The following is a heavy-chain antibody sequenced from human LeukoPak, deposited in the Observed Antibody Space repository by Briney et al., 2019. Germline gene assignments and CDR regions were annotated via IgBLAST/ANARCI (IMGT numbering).Heavy chain of an antibody. CDR3: ARGPEYDYVWGSYRYLDDCGFDY. Sequence: GGSLRLPCAASGFTFSSYSMNWVRQAPGKGLEWVSSISSSSSYIYYADSVKGRFTISRDNAKNSLYLQMNSLRAEDTAVYYCARGPEYDYVWGSYRYLDDCGFDYWGQGTLVTVSS. D-gene: IGHD3-16*02. CDR2: ISSSSSYI. V-gene: IGHV3-21*01. J-gene: IGHJ4*02. CDR1: GFTFSSYS.